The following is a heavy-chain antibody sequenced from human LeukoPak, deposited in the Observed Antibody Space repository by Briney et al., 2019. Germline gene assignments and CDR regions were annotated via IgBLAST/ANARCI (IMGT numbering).Heavy chain of an antibody. Sequence: ASVKVSCKPTGYGLTAYYIFWMRQAPGQGLECMGWINLYNGATKYAQRFQSRVTMTRDTSISTAYMELSRLRSDDTATYYCASWAGGNEPVASFDYWGQGTLVTVSS. D-gene: IGHD1-14*01. CDR3: ASWAGGNEPVASFDY. V-gene: IGHV1-2*02. CDR1: GYGLTAYY. J-gene: IGHJ4*02. CDR2: INLYNGAT.